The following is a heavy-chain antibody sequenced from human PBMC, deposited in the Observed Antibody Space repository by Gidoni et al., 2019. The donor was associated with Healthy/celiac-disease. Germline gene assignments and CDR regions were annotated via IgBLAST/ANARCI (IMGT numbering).Heavy chain of an antibody. J-gene: IGHJ1*01. CDR1: GFTFSSSA. D-gene: IGHD6-13*01. CDR3: AKSDSSSWFDPSAVYFQH. V-gene: IGHV3-23*01. CDR2: IRGSGGST. Sequence: EVQLLASGGGLVQPGGSLRLSRDASGFTFSSSAMSWVRQAPGTGVEWVSAIRGSGGSTKYADSVKGRFTISRDNSKNTLYLQMNSLRAEDTAVYYCAKSDSSSWFDPSAVYFQHWGQGTLVTVSS.